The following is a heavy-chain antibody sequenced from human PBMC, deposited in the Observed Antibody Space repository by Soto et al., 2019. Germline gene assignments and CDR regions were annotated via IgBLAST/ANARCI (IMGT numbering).Heavy chain of an antibody. V-gene: IGHV4-34*01. J-gene: IGHJ5*02. CDR3: ARTYYYRSGTYFAWFDP. D-gene: IGHD3-10*01. CDR1: GGSFSGYY. Sequence: SETLSLTCAVYGGSFSGYYWTWIRQPPGTGLEWIGEINHSGSTNYNPSPKSRVTISVDTSKKQFSLKLTSVTAADTAVYFCARTYYYRSGTYFAWFDPWGQGTLVTVSS. CDR2: INHSGST.